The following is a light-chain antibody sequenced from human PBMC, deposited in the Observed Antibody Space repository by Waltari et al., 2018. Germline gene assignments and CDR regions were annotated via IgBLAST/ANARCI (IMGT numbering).Light chain of an antibody. V-gene: IGLV2-23*01. J-gene: IGLJ3*02. CDR3: CSYAGSNWV. CDR2: EGS. CDR1: SSDVGRYNL. Sequence: QSALTQPASVSGSPGQSITISCTGTSSDVGRYNLVSWYQQHPGKAPKLMIYEGSKLPSGVSNRFSGSKSGNTASLTISGLQAEDEADYYCCSYAGSNWVFGGGTKLTVL.